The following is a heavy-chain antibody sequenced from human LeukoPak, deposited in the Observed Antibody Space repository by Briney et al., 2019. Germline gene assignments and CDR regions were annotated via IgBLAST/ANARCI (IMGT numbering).Heavy chain of an antibody. CDR2: IKQDGSEK. J-gene: IGHJ5*02. V-gene: IGHV3-7*01. CDR3: ARDQLRFLEWLFAGFDP. D-gene: IGHD3-3*01. CDR1: GFTFSSYW. Sequence: PGGSLRLSCAASGFTFSSYWMSWVRQAPGKGLEWVANIKQDGSEKYYADSVKGRVTISKDNAKNSLYLQMNSLRAEDTAVYYCARDQLRFLEWLFAGFDPWGQGTLVTDSS.